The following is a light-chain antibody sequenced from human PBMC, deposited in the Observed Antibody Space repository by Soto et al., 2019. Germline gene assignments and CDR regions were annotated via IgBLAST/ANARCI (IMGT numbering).Light chain of an antibody. CDR3: QSFDSSLSALYV. J-gene: IGLJ1*01. V-gene: IGLV1-40*01. CDR2: GHN. CDR1: GATSD. Sequence: QSVLTQPPSVSGAPGQRVTISCIGATSDVHWYQHLPGTAPKLLIYGHNNRPSGVPDRFSGSKSGTSASLAITGLQAEDEADYYCQSFDSSLSALYVFGTGTKLTVL.